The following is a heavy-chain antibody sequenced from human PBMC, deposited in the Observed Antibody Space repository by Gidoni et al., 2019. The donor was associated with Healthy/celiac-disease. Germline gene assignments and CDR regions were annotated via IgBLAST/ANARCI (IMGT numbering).Heavy chain of an antibody. CDR2: IYSGGST. Sequence: EVQLVESGGGLVQPGGSLRLSCAASGFTVSSNYMSWVRQAPGKGLEWVSVIYSGGSTYYADSVKGRFTISRDNSKNTLYLQMNSLRAEDTAVYYCARGQIYDFWSGYYIDYWGQGTLVTVSS. CDR3: ARGQIYDFWSGYYIDY. CDR1: GFTVSSNY. D-gene: IGHD3-3*01. J-gene: IGHJ4*02. V-gene: IGHV3-66*01.